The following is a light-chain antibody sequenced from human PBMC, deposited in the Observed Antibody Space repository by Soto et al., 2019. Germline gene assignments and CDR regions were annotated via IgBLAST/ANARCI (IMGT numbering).Light chain of an antibody. CDR3: QQYNTYPLT. J-gene: IGKJ4*01. CDR2: DVS. Sequence: DIQMTQSPSTLSASVGDRVTITCRASQSISRSLAWYQQKPGKAPNLLIYDVSSLDGGVPSRFSGRRSGTDFTLTISSLQPSDFATYYCQQYNTYPLTFGGGTKVEI. CDR1: QSISRS. V-gene: IGKV1-5*01.